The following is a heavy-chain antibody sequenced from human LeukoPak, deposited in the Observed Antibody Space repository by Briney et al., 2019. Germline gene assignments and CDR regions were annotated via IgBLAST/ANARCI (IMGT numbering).Heavy chain of an antibody. CDR2: ISNSGSTI. CDR3: ARARFGTSPFDY. J-gene: IGHJ4*02. D-gene: IGHD3-10*01. CDR1: GFTFSSYA. V-gene: IGHV3-48*04. Sequence: PGGSLRLSCAASGFTFSSYAMSWVRQAPGKGLEWVSYISNSGSTIYYADSVKGRFTISRDNAKNSLYLQMNSLRVEDTAVYYCARARFGTSPFDYWGQGTLVTVSS.